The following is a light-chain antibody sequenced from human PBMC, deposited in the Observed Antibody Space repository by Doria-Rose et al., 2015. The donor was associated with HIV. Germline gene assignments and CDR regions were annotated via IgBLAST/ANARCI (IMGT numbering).Light chain of an antibody. V-gene: IGKV3-20*01. CDR2: DGS. CDR1: QSFSSTY. J-gene: IGKJ1*01. Sequence: TQSPGTLSLSPGERATLSCRASQSFSSTYLAWYQQKHGQAPSLLIYDGSTRATGIPDRFSASGSGTDFTLTINRLEPEDFALYYCHQYSTSWTFGQGTKVEI. CDR3: HQYSTSWT.